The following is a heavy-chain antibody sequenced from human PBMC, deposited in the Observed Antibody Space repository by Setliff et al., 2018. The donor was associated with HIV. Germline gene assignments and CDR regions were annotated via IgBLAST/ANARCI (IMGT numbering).Heavy chain of an antibody. Sequence: SETLSLTCAVSGYSISTAYYWGWIRQPPGKGLEWIGSVYHSGTTYYNPSLKSRVTISVDMSNKQFSPKVTSVTAADTAVYYCMRGRSITIFGVAYFDFWGQGTQVTVSS. CDR3: MRGRSITIFGVAYFDF. CDR2: VYHSGTT. CDR1: GYSISTAYY. V-gene: IGHV4-38-2*01. D-gene: IGHD3-3*01. J-gene: IGHJ4*02.